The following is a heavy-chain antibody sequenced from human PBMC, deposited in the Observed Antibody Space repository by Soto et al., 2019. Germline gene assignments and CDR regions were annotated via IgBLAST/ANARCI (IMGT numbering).Heavy chain of an antibody. V-gene: IGHV3-30*18. CDR1: GFTFSSYG. Sequence: QVQLVESGGGVVQHGRSLRLSCAASGFTFSSYGMHWVRQAPGKGLEWVAVISYDGSNKYYADSVKGRFTISRDNSKNTLYLQMNSLRAEDTAVYYCAKTHFPRYSSSWSSLDYWGQGTLVTVSS. CDR2: ISYDGSNK. J-gene: IGHJ4*02. D-gene: IGHD6-13*01. CDR3: AKTHFPRYSSSWSSLDY.